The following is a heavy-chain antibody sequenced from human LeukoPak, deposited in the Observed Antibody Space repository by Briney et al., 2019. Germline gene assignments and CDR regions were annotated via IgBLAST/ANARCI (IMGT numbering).Heavy chain of an antibody. Sequence: GGSLRLSCAASGFTFSSYAMSWVRQAPGKGLEWVSAISGSGGSTYYADSVKGRFTIFRDNAKNSLYLQMNSLRADDTAVYYCVRARISAGGAGFDYWGQGTLVTVSS. J-gene: IGHJ4*02. D-gene: IGHD6-13*01. CDR1: GFTFSSYA. V-gene: IGHV3-23*01. CDR3: VRARISAGGAGFDY. CDR2: ISGSGGST.